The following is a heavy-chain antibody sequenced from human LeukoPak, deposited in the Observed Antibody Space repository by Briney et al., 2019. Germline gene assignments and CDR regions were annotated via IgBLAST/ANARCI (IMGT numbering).Heavy chain of an antibody. V-gene: IGHV3-30*02. CDR1: GFTFSSYG. D-gene: IGHD6-6*01. Sequence: GGSLRLSCAASGFTFSSYGMHWVRQAPGKGLEWVTFIRYDGNNKYYADSVKGRFTISRDNSKNTLYLQMNSLRAEDTAVYYCAKNYSSSLRGGFDYWGQGTLGTVSS. CDR2: IRYDGNNK. CDR3: AKNYSSSLRGGFDY. J-gene: IGHJ4*02.